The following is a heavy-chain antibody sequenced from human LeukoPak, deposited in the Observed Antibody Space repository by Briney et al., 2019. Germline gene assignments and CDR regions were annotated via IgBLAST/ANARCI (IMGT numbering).Heavy chain of an antibody. CDR1: GFSFSSNG. CDR2: IRYDGSSK. D-gene: IGHD1-14*01. Sequence: PGGSLRLSCAASGFSFSSNGMHWVRQAPGKGLEWVAYIRYDGSSKYYVDSVKGRFTISRDNSKNTLYLQMGSLRAEDMAVYYCAMGLTNFDYWGQGTLVTVSS. CDR3: AMGLTNFDY. J-gene: IGHJ4*02. V-gene: IGHV3-30*02.